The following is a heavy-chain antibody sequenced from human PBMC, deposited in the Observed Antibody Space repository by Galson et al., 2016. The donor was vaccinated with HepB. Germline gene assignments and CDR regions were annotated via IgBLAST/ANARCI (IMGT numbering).Heavy chain of an antibody. CDR2: VSRSNSTM. V-gene: IGHV3-48*01. CDR1: GFNFNTYS. J-gene: IGHJ5*02. Sequence: SLRLSCAASGFNFNTYSMNWVRQVPGKGLEWVSFVSRSNSTMYYADSVKGRFSISRDNSKNTLYLQMNSLRAEDTAVYYCAKGLNWFDPWGQGTLVTVSS. CDR3: AKGLNWFDP.